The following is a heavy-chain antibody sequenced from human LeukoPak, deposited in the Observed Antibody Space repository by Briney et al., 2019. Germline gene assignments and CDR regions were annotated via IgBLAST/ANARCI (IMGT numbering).Heavy chain of an antibody. J-gene: IGHJ4*02. D-gene: IGHD6-19*01. V-gene: IGHV4-39*01. CDR2: IYYGGST. Sequence: PSETLSLTCNVSGGSISNSGYYWGWIRQPPGKGLEWIGSIYYGGSTYYNPSLRSRVIISADTSRNQLSLKLSSVTAADTAVYYCASSEYAGYSSGCSACFDYWGQGTLVTVSS. CDR3: ASSEYAGYSSGCSACFDY. CDR1: GGSISNSGYY.